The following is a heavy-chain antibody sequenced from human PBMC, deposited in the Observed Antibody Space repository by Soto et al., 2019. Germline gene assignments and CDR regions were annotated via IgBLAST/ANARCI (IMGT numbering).Heavy chain of an antibody. CDR2: ISGSGGST. Sequence: GGSLRLSCAASGFTFSSYAMSWVRQAPGKGLEWVSAISGSGGSTYYADSVKGRFTISRDNSKNTLYLQMNSLRAEDTAVYYCAKVASRWAKGPLDYFYYYGMDVWGQGTTVTVSS. CDR1: GFTFSSYA. V-gene: IGHV3-23*01. D-gene: IGHD1-26*01. J-gene: IGHJ6*02. CDR3: AKVASRWAKGPLDYFYYYGMDV.